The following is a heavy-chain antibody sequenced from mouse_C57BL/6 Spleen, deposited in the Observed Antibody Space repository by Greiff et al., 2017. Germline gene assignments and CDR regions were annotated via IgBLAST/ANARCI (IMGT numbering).Heavy chain of an antibody. V-gene: IGHV7-3*01. J-gene: IGHJ2*01. CDR2: IRNKANGYTT. Sequence: EVNVVESGGGLVQPGGSLSLSCAASGFTFTDYYMSWVRQPPGKALAWLGFIRNKANGYTTEYSASVKGRFTISRDNSQSILYLQMNALRAEDSATYYCARYNDWGYFDYWGQGTTLTVSS. CDR3: ARYNDWGYFDY. CDR1: GFTFTDYY. D-gene: IGHD4-1*01.